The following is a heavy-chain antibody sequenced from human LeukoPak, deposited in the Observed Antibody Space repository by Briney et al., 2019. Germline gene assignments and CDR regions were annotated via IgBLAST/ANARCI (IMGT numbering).Heavy chain of an antibody. CDR1: GFTFSRYS. CDR2: ISSSSGYI. Sequence: TGGSLRLSCAISGFTFSRYSMNWVRHAPGKGLEWVSSISSSSGYIYYADSVKGRFTISRDNSKNTLYLQMNSLRAEDTAVYYCAKVPDFGVGYYYYYMDVWGKGATATVSS. V-gene: IGHV3-21*04. D-gene: IGHD3-3*01. CDR3: AKVPDFGVGYYYYYMDV. J-gene: IGHJ6*03.